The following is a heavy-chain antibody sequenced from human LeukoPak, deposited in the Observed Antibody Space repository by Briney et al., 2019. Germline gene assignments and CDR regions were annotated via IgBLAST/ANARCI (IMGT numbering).Heavy chain of an antibody. CDR3: ARSGYSSSWKKPDY. D-gene: IGHD6-13*01. CDR1: GFTFSSYW. CDR2: IKQDGSEK. Sequence: GGSLRLSCAASGFTFSSYWMSWVRQAPGKGLEWVANIKQDGSEKYYVDSVKGRFTISRDNAKNSLYLQMNSLRAEDTAVYYCARSGYSSSWKKPDYWGQGTLVTVSS. J-gene: IGHJ4*02. V-gene: IGHV3-7*01.